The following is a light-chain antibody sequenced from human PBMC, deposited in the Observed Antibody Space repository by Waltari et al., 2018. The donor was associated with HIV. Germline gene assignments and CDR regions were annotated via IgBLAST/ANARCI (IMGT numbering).Light chain of an antibody. J-gene: IGLJ2*01. CDR2: EVY. CDR3: SSYAGINTYVL. CDR1: SSAVGGNHY. Sequence: QSALTQPPSASGSPGKSVTISCNGTSSAVGGNHYVPTHQQYPGKAPRLMIYEVYKRPSGVPHRFSGSKSGNTASLTVSGLQAEDEANYYCSSYAGINTYVLFGGGTKLTVL. V-gene: IGLV2-8*01.